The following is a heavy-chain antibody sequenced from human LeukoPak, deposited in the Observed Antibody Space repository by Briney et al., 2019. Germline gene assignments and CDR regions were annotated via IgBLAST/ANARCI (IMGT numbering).Heavy chain of an antibody. CDR1: GVSISSYY. CDR3: ARRYYDSSGYSPGLDY. V-gene: IGHV4-59*01. J-gene: IGHJ4*02. Sequence: SETLSLTCTVSGVSISSYYWSWIRQPPGKGLGWIGDIYYSGSTNYNPSLKSRVTISGDTTKTQFSPKLSCATAADPAVYYCARRYYDSSGYSPGLDYWGQGTLVTVSS. CDR2: IYYSGST. D-gene: IGHD3-22*01.